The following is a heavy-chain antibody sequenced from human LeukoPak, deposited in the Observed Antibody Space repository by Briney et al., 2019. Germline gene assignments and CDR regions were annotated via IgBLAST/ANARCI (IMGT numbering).Heavy chain of an antibody. Sequence: PGGSLRLSCASSGLNLIDYYMSWIRQAPGKGLEWVSYISSSSAYAKYADSVKGRFTISRDNAKDSLYLQMNSLRAEDTAVYYCARGTAPSADYWGQGTLVTVSS. CDR1: GLNLIDYY. V-gene: IGHV3-11*05. CDR2: ISSSSAYA. CDR3: ARGTAPSADY. J-gene: IGHJ4*02. D-gene: IGHD2-21*02.